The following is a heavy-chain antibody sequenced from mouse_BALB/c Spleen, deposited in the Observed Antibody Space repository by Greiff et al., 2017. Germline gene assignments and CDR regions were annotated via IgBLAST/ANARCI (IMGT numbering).Heavy chain of an antibody. Sequence: VQLQQSGAELARPGASVKLSCKASGYTFTDYYINWVKQRTGQGLEWIGEIYPGSGNTYYNEKFKGKATLTADKSSSTAYMQLSSLTSEDSAVYFCASGGYDGYSLDYWGQGTTLTVSS. CDR3: ASGGYDGYSLDY. J-gene: IGHJ2*01. CDR2: IYPGSGNT. D-gene: IGHD2-3*01. CDR1: GYTFTDYY. V-gene: IGHV1-77*01.